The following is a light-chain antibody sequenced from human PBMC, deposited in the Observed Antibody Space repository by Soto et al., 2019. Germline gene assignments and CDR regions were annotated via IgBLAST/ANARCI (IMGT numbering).Light chain of an antibody. CDR3: QQRNNWPPIT. CDR1: QGIGDT. CDR2: DAS. J-gene: IGKJ5*01. Sequence: EVVMRQSPATLSPSPGEGATLSCRASQGIGDTLAWYQHKPGQAPRLPIYDASNRATGVPARFSASGSGTDFTLTIRSLEPEDLALYDCQQRNNWPPITFGQGTRLEIK. V-gene: IGKV3-11*01.